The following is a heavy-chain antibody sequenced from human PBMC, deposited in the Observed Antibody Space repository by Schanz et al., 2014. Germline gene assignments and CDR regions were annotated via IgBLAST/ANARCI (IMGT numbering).Heavy chain of an antibody. D-gene: IGHD2-15*01. CDR2: ISHSGGSK. Sequence: EVQLLESGGGLVQPGGSLRLSCAVSGFTVSSNHMSWVRQAPGKGLEWVSSISHSGGSKYYADSVKGRFTISRDNSENTLYLQMNSLSADDTAVFYCAKGMGYCSGGTCYDYYYYGLDVWGQGTTDTVSS. CDR1: GFTVSSNH. J-gene: IGHJ6*02. V-gene: IGHV3-23*01. CDR3: AKGMGYCSGGTCYDYYYYGLDV.